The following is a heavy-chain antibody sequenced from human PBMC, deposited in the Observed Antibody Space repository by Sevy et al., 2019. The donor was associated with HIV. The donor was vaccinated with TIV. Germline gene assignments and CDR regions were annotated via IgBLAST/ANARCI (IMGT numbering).Heavy chain of an antibody. Sequence: SETLSLTCTVSGGSINNNSFYWGWIRQPPGKGLEWIGSIYYSGTIYYNPSLRSRLTVSIDTSKNQFSLKLTSVTAADTAVYYCATQQIAATGRIDYWGRGTLVTVSS. CDR3: ATQQIAATGRIDY. CDR2: IYYSGTI. CDR1: GGSINNNSFY. V-gene: IGHV4-39*01. J-gene: IGHJ4*02. D-gene: IGHD6-13*01.